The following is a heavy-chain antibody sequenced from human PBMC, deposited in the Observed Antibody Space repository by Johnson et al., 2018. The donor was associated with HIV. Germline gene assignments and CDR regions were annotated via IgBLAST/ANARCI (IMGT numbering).Heavy chain of an antibody. Sequence: VQLVESGGGLVQPGGSLRLSCAASGFTFDDYGMSWVRQAPGKGLEWVSVIYSGGSTYYADSVKGRFTISRDNSKNTLYLQMNSLRAEDTAVYYCAREVGNAGAFDIWGQGTMVTVSS. CDR3: AREVGNAGAFDI. CDR1: GFTFDDYG. V-gene: IGHV3-66*01. J-gene: IGHJ3*02. D-gene: IGHD1-26*01. CDR2: IYSGGST.